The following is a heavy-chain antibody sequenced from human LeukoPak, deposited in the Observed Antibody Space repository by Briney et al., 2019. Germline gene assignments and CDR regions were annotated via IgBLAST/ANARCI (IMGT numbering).Heavy chain of an antibody. V-gene: IGHV4-39*07. J-gene: IGHJ6*04. CDR3: ARDPYVYGYGDNIGDV. CDR1: GGSISSSSYY. D-gene: IGHD4-17*01. Sequence: PSETLSLTCTVSGGSISSSSYYWGWIRQPPGKGLEWIGSIYYSGSTYYNPPRQSRVTISVHTSKNQFSLKLSSVTAADTAVDYGARDPYVYGYGDNIGDVWGKGTTVTVSS. CDR2: IYYSGST.